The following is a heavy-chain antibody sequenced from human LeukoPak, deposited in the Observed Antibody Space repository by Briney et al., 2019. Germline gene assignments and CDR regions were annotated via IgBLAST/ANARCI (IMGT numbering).Heavy chain of an antibody. CDR2: INPSGGST. Sequence: ASVKVSYKASGYTFTSYYMHWVRQAPGQGLEWMGIINPSGGSTSYAQKFQGRVTMTRDTSTSTVYMELSSLRSEDTAVYYCARAHQPLSGGNWFDPWGQGTLVTVSS. J-gene: IGHJ5*02. CDR1: GYTFTSYY. D-gene: IGHD2-2*01. V-gene: IGHV1-46*01. CDR3: ARAHQPLSGGNWFDP.